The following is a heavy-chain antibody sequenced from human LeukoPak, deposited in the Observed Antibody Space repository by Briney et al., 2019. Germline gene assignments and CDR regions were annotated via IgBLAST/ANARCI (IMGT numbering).Heavy chain of an antibody. Sequence: GGSLRLSCAASGFTFSSYEMNWVRQAPGKGLEWVSYISSSGSTIYYADSVKGRFTISRDNAKNSLYLQMNSLRAEDTAVYYCARDDVLGSGSYYTFDYWGQGTLVTVSS. J-gene: IGHJ4*02. CDR2: ISSSGSTI. D-gene: IGHD3-10*01. CDR1: GFTFSSYE. CDR3: ARDDVLGSGSYYTFDY. V-gene: IGHV3-48*03.